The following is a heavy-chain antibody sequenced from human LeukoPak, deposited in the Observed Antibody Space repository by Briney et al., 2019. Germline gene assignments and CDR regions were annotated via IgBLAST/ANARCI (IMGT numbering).Heavy chain of an antibody. CDR3: ARDPYSGNYGNYYYYYMDV. J-gene: IGHJ6*03. CDR2: ISSSSSTI. D-gene: IGHD1-26*01. V-gene: IGHV3-48*04. Sequence: GGSLRLSCAASGFTFSNYNMNWVRQAPGKGLEWVSYISSSSSTIFYADSVKGRFTISRDNAKNSLYLQMNSLGPEDTAVYYCARDPYSGNYGNYYYYYMDVWGKGTTVTISS. CDR1: GFTFSNYN.